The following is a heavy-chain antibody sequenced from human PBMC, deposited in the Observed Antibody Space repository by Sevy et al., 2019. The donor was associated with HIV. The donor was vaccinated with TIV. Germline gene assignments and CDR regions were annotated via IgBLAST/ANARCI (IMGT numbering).Heavy chain of an antibody. D-gene: IGHD2-21*02. CDR2: ISYDGSNK. J-gene: IGHJ6*02. CDR1: GFTFSSYG. Sequence: GGSLRLSCAASGFTFSSYGMHWVRQAPGKGLEWVAVISYDGSNKYYADSVKGRFTISRDNSKNTLYLQMNSLRAEDTSVYYCAKDLKGDYYSYYYYYGMDVWGQGTMVTVYS. V-gene: IGHV3-30*18. CDR3: AKDLKGDYYSYYYYYGMDV.